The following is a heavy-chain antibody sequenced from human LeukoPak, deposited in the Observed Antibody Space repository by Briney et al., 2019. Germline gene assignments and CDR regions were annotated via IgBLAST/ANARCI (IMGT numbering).Heavy chain of an antibody. D-gene: IGHD2-2*01. CDR1: GFTFSSYG. V-gene: IGHV3-23*01. CDR3: AKRRPADDHAFDI. CDR2: LSGSGRST. J-gene: IGHJ3*02. Sequence: GGSLRLSCVASGFTFSSYGMSWVRQAPGKGLEWVSVLSGSGRSTYYADSEKGRFTISRDNSKNTLYLQMNSLRAEDTAVYYCAKRRPADDHAFDIWGQGTMVTVSS.